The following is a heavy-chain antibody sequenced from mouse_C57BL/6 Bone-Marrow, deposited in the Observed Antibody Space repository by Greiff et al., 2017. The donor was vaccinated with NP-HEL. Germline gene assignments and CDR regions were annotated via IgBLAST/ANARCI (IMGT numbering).Heavy chain of an antibody. CDR2: ISYDGSN. CDR3: ASGDGYSYFDY. CDR1: GYSITSGYY. J-gene: IGHJ2*01. V-gene: IGHV3-6*01. Sequence: EVKLMESGPGLVKPSQSLSLTCSVTGYSITSGYYWNWIRQFPGNKLEWMGYISYDGSNNYNPSLKNRISITRDTSKNQFFLKLNSVTTEDTATYYCASGDGYSYFDYWGQGTTLTVSS. D-gene: IGHD2-3*01.